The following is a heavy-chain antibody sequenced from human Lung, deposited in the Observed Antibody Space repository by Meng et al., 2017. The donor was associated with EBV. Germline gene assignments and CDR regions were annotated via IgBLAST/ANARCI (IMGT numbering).Heavy chain of an antibody. CDR1: RFTFSDYY. J-gene: IGHJ4*02. V-gene: IGHV3-11*01. Sequence: QGPLLECGGGLVKPGGSLRLSCAASRFTFSDYYMSWIRQAPGKGLEWISYISSSGSTTYYADSVKGRFTISRDNAKNSLYLQMNSLRAEDTAVYYCAREFYGDTGGFWGRGTLVTVSS. CDR2: ISSSGSTT. CDR3: AREFYGDTGGF. D-gene: IGHD4-17*01.